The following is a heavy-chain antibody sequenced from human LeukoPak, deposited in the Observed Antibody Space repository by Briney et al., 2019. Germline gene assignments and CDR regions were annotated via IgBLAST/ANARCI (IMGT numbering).Heavy chain of an antibody. CDR1: GGSFSGYY. J-gene: IGHJ4*02. CDR3: ARHALRLVYSSSWGPFYYFDY. V-gene: IGHV4-34*01. D-gene: IGHD6-13*01. Sequence: SETLSLTCAVYGGSFSGYYWSWIRQPPGKGLEWIGEINHSGSTNYNPSLKSRVTISVDTSKNQFSLKLSSVTAADTAVYYCARHALRLVYSSSWGPFYYFDYWGRGTLVTVSS. CDR2: INHSGST.